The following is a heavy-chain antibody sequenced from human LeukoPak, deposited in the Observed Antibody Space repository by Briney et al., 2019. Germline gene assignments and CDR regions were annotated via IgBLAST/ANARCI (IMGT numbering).Heavy chain of an antibody. CDR3: AKDLDTPEGRTGDAFDI. CDR1: GFTFSSYA. D-gene: IGHD1-14*01. V-gene: IGHV3-23*01. CDR2: ISSSGSGGNT. J-gene: IGHJ3*02. Sequence: GGSLRLSCAASGFTFSSYAMSWARQAPGKGLEWVSGISSSGSGGNTYYADSVKGRFTISRDSSKNTLFLQMNSLRAEDTAVYYCAKDLDTPEGRTGDAFDIWGQGTMVTVSS.